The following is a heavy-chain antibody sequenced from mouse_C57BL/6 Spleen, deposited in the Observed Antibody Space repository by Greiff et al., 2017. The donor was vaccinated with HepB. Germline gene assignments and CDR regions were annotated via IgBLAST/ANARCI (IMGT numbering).Heavy chain of an antibody. Sequence: QVQLQQPGAELVKPGASVKMSCKASGYTFTSYWITWVKQRPGQGLEWIGDIYPGSGSTNYNEKFKSKATLSLDTSSRTAYMQLSSLTSEDSAVYYCARYYYGRYFDVWGTGTTVTVSS. CDR3: ARYYYGRYFDV. CDR2: IYPGSGST. J-gene: IGHJ1*03. CDR1: GYTFTSYW. D-gene: IGHD1-1*01. V-gene: IGHV1-55*01.